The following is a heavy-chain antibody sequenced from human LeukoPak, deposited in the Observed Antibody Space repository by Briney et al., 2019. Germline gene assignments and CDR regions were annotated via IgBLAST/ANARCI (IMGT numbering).Heavy chain of an antibody. D-gene: IGHD5-12*01. CDR1: GYTFTGYY. J-gene: IGHJ6*03. CDR2: INPSGGST. V-gene: IGHV1-46*01. CDR3: AKDRYGDYEAPFHYYMDA. Sequence: ASVKVSCKASGYTFTGYYMHWVRQAPGQGLEWMGIINPSGGSTGYAQKLQGRVTITRDTSIDTAYMQLSRLRSDDTAVYYCAKDRYGDYEAPFHYYMDAWGRGTTVTVSS.